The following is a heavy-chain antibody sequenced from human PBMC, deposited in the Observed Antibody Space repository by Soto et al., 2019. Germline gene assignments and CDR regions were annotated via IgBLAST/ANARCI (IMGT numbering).Heavy chain of an antibody. V-gene: IGHV1-24*01. CDR1: GARLTEVS. Sequence: GASVKVSCKVSGARLTEVSLQWVRQGPGGRLQWMGGFDVTQRKTVYAQDFQGRVTMTDDTSANTANMQLSGLRSEDTAMYFCARDRYCSGGSCQGNLDYWGQGTLVTVSS. CDR2: FDVTQRKT. CDR3: ARDRYCSGGSCQGNLDY. D-gene: IGHD2-15*01. J-gene: IGHJ4*02.